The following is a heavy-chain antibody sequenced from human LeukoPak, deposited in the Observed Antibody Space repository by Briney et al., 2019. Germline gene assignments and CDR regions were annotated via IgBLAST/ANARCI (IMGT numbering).Heavy chain of an antibody. CDR3: ASGGDTAMVLDP. CDR2: IYTSGST. Sequence: KASETLSLTCTVSGGSISSGSYYWSWIRQPAGKGLEWIGRIYTSGSTNYNPSLKSRVTISVDTSKNQFSLKLSSVTAADTAVYYCASGGDTAMVLDPWGQGTLVTVSS. D-gene: IGHD5-18*01. J-gene: IGHJ5*02. CDR1: GGSISSGSYY. V-gene: IGHV4-61*02.